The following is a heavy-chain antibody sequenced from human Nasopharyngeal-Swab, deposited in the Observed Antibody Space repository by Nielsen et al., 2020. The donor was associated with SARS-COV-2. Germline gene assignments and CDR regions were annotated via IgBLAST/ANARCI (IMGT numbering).Heavy chain of an antibody. V-gene: IGHV4-39*01. CDR2: IYYSGST. J-gene: IGHJ3*01. CDR3: ARTEVVADYAFDV. CDR1: GGSISSSSYY. D-gene: IGHD3-22*01. Sequence: SETLSLTCTVSGGSISSSSYYWGWIRQPPGKGLEWIGSIYYSGSTYYNPSLKSRVTISVDTSKNQFSLKLSSVTAADTAVYYCARTEVVADYAFDVWGQGTMVTVSS.